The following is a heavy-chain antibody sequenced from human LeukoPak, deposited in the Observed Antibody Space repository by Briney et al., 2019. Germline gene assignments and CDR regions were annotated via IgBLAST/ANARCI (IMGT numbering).Heavy chain of an antibody. CDR1: GYTFTGYY. CDR3: ARDVGYYCSSTSCSHSDAFDI. J-gene: IGHJ3*02. CDR2: INPNSGGT. Sequence: ASVKVSCKASGYTFTGYYMHWVRQAPGQGLEWMGWINPNSGGTNYAQKSQGRVTMTRDTSISTAYMELSRLRSDDTAVYYCARDVGYYCSSTSCSHSDAFDIWGQGTMVTVSS. V-gene: IGHV1-2*02. D-gene: IGHD2-2*01.